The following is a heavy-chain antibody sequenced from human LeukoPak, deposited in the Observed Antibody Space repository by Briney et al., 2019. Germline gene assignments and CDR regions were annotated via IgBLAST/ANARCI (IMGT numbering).Heavy chain of an antibody. J-gene: IGHJ4*02. Sequence: PSETLSLTCTVSGGSISSYYWSWIRQPAGRGLEWIGRIYTSGSTNYNPSLKSRVTMPVDTSKNQFSLKLSSVTAADTAVYYCASSSRQYCSSTSCYPVYFDYWGQGTLVTVSS. D-gene: IGHD2-2*01. CDR3: ASSSRQYCSSTSCYPVYFDY. CDR1: GGSISSYY. CDR2: IYTSGST. V-gene: IGHV4-4*07.